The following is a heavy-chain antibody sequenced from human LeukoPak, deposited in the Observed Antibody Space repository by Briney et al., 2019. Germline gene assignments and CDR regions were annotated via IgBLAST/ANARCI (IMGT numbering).Heavy chain of an antibody. CDR3: ARAPTGTRSNGI. V-gene: IGHV4-34*01. Sequence: SETLSLTCAVYGGSFSGYYWSWIRQPPGKGLEWIGEINHSGSTNYNPSLKSRVTISVDTSKNQFSLKLSSVTAADTAVYYCARAPTGTRSNGIWGQGTMVTVSS. CDR2: INHSGST. CDR1: GGSFSGYY. D-gene: IGHD1-1*01. J-gene: IGHJ3*02.